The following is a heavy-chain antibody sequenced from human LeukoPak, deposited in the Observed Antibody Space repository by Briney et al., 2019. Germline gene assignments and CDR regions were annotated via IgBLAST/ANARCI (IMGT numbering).Heavy chain of an antibody. Sequence: PSETLSLTCAVYGESFSGYYWSWIRQPPGKGLEWIGEINHSGSTNYNPSLKSRVTISVDTSKNQFSLKLSSVTAADTAVYYCAREGDGSGSYSYYFDYWGQGTLVTVSS. CDR2: INHSGST. J-gene: IGHJ4*02. D-gene: IGHD3-10*01. CDR3: AREGDGSGSYSYYFDY. CDR1: GESFSGYY. V-gene: IGHV4-34*01.